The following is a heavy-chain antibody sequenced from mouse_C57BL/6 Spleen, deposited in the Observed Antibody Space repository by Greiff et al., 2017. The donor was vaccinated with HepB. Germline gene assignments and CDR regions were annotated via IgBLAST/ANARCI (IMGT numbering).Heavy chain of an antibody. CDR1: GFSFNTYA. D-gene: IGHD1-1*01. CDR3: VITTVLATD. CDR2: IRSKSNNYAT. V-gene: IGHV10-1*01. J-gene: IGHJ3*01. Sequence: EVHLVESGGGLVQPKGSLKLSCAASGFSFNTYAMNWVRQAPGKGLEWVARIRSKSNNYATYYADSVKDRFTISRDDSESMLYLQMNNLKTEDTAMYYCVITTVLATDWGQGTLVTVSA.